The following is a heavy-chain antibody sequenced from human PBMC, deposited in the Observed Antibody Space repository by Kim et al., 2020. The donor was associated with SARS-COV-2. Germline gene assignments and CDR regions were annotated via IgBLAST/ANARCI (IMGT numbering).Heavy chain of an antibody. V-gene: IGHV3-74*01. CDR3: ARSPSGPEGY. J-gene: IGHJ4*02. CDR2: ISNDGYTT. CDR1: GFTFSSSW. Sequence: LSLTCAASGFTFSSSWMHWVRQAPGKGLVWLSHISNDGYTTAYADSVKGRFTVSRDNAKNTLYLQMNSLRAEDTAVYFCARSPSGPEGYWGQGTLVTVSS.